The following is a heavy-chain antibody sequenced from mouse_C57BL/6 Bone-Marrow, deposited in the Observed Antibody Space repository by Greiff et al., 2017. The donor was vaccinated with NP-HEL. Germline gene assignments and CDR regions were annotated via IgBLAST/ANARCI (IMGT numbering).Heavy chain of an antibody. CDR2: IYPGSGNT. D-gene: IGHD4-1*01. J-gene: IGHJ1*03. Sequence: VKLQESGAELVRPGASVKLSCKASGYTFTDYYINWVKQRPGQGLEWIARIYPGSGNTYYNEKFKGKATLTAEKSSSTAYMQLSSLTSEDSAVYFCARRKLGSYWYFDVWGTGTTVTVSS. CDR1: GYTFTDYY. V-gene: IGHV1-76*01. CDR3: ARRKLGSYWYFDV.